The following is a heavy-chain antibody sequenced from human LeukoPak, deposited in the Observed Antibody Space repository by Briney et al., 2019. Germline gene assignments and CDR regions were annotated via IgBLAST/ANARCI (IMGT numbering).Heavy chain of an antibody. Sequence: GASVKVSCRASGYTFTGYYMHWVRQAPGQGLEWMGWINPNSGGTNYAQKFQGGVTMTRDTSISTAYMELSRLRSDDTAVYYCARVSAYCSSTSCYWGAFDIWGQGTMVTVSS. CDR1: GYTFTGYY. V-gene: IGHV1-2*02. J-gene: IGHJ3*02. CDR2: INPNSGGT. D-gene: IGHD2-2*01. CDR3: ARVSAYCSSTSCYWGAFDI.